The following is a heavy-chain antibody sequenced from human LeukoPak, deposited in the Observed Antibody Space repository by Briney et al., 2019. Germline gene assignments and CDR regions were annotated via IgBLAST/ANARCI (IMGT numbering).Heavy chain of an antibody. CDR2: ITTYNGNT. Sequence: ASVKVSCKASGYTFRSYAFSWVRPAPGQGLEWMGWITTYNGNTDYAQNRQGRVTLTTQTSTSTAYMELRGLRSDDTAVYFCARVAAGLDYWGQGALVTVSS. D-gene: IGHD6-25*01. V-gene: IGHV1-18*01. CDR3: ARVAAGLDY. J-gene: IGHJ4*02. CDR1: GYTFRSYA.